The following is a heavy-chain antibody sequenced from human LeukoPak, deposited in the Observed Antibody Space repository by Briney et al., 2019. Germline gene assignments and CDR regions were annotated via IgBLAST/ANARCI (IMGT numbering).Heavy chain of an antibody. CDR2: IGSSGSTI. CDR3: ARELQDGYSSSWYDY. V-gene: IGHV3-48*03. J-gene: IGHJ4*02. CDR1: GFTFSSYE. Sequence: GGSLRLSCAASGFTFSSYEMNWVRQAPGKGLEWVSYIGSSGSTIYFADSVKGRFTISRDNAKNSLYLQMNSLRAEDTAVYYCARELQDGYSSSWYDYWGQGTLVTVSS. D-gene: IGHD6-13*01.